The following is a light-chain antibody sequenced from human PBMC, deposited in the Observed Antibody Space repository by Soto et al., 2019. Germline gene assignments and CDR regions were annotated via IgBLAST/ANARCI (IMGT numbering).Light chain of an antibody. CDR3: SSFADGFNVV. CDR2: EAT. J-gene: IGLJ2*01. V-gene: IGLV2-23*01. Sequence: QSALTQPASVSGSPEQSITISCTGTSSDIGSYNLVSWYQQHPGKAPKVMIYEATKRPSGVSNRFSGSKSGNTASLTISGLQAEDEAEYFCSSFADGFNVVFGGGTKLTVL. CDR1: SSDIGSYNL.